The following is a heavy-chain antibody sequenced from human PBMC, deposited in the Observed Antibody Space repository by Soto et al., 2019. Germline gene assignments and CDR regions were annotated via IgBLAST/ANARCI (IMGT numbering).Heavy chain of an antibody. CDR1: GLTFSNYG. CDR3: AKDGGPVYCNSPGYSAKHFGY. D-gene: IGHD2-2*01. CDR2: MSYYGDNE. J-gene: IGHJ4*02. Sequence: QVQLVESGGGVFQPGRSLRLSCAASGLTFSNYGMQWVRQAQGKGLECVAIMSYYGDNEYYADSVKGRFTISRGNSKNTLYLQTSSLRHEDTAVYYCAKDGGPVYCNSPGYSAKHFGYWGQGTPVTVSS. V-gene: IGHV3-30*18.